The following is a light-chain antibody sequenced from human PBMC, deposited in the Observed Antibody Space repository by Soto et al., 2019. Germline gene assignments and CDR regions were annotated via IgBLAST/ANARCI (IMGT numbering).Light chain of an antibody. J-gene: IGKJ4*01. CDR3: QQLNSHPLT. Sequence: DIQMTKSPSCLSASLGDRVTITCRASQGISSYLAWYQQKPGKAPKLLISGASALQSGVPSRFSGSGSGTDFTLTSSSLQPEDFATYYCQQLNSHPLTFGGGTKVDIK. CDR2: GAS. V-gene: IGKV1-9*01. CDR1: QGISSY.